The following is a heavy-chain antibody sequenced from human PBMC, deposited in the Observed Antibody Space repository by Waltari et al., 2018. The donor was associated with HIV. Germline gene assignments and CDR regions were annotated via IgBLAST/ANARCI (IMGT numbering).Heavy chain of an antibody. CDR3: ARVTLWRRGNRGQSPH. CDR2: IYSGATT. V-gene: IGHV3-66*01. CDR1: GFAVSRHY. D-gene: IGHD3-10*01. Sequence: EVQLVEPGGGFVQPGGFLALPCAASGFAVSRHYMSWVRQAPGKELECISIIYSGATTHYADFVKGGLTISKNNSKNVLYLQMNSLRAEDRTVYIWARVTLWRRGNRGQSPHWGQGALVTVPS. J-gene: IGHJ4*02.